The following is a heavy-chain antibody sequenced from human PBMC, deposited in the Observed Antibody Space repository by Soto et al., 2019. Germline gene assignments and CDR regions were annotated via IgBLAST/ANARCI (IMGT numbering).Heavy chain of an antibody. J-gene: IGHJ6*02. V-gene: IGHV4-4*02. CDR2: IHHSGAT. CDR3: ATQGFYRMGV. Sequence: QVQLQESGPGLVQPSGTLSLTCAVSGDSVSGDDWWSWVRQPPGKGLEWIGEIHHSGATNYNPSPKSRVTITVDKSKNQFSLKLNSVPAADTAMFYCATQGFYRMGVWGRGTTVTVSS. CDR1: GDSVSGDDW.